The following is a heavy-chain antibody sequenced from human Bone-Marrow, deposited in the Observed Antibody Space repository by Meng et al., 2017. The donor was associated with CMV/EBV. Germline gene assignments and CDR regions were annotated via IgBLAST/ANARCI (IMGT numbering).Heavy chain of an antibody. CDR1: GFTVSSNY. Sequence: GGSLRLSCAASGFTVSSNYMSWVRQAPGKGLEWVSVIYSGGSTYYADSVKGRFTISRDNSKNTLYLQMNSLRAEDTAVYYCARVEYSSSWYALTNYYYGMDVWGQGTTVTVSS. D-gene: IGHD6-13*01. CDR2: IYSGGST. J-gene: IGHJ6*02. V-gene: IGHV3-66*02. CDR3: ARVEYSSSWYALTNYYYGMDV.